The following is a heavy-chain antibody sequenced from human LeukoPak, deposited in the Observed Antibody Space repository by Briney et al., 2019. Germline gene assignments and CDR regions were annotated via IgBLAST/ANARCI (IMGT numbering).Heavy chain of an antibody. V-gene: IGHV4-39*01. CDR3: ATLLYADYGGGF. CDR1: GGSISSSSYY. Sequence: SETLSLTCNVSGGSISSSSYYWGWIRQPPGKGLEWIGSIYYSGITYYNPSLKSRVTISVDTSKNQFSLRLRSVTAADTAVYCCATLLYADYGGGFWGQGTLVTVSS. D-gene: IGHD4-17*01. J-gene: IGHJ4*02. CDR2: IYYSGIT.